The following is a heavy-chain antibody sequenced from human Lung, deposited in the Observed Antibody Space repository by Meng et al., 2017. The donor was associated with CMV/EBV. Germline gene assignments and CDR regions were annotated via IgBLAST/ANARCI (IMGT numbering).Heavy chain of an antibody. CDR1: GYTFTDYW. D-gene: IGHD5/OR15-5a*01. V-gene: IGHV1-2*02. CDR3: ARELRRASTTLQAVY. J-gene: IGHJ4*01. Sequence: ASVXVSCKTSGYTFTDYWMHWVRQAPGQGLEWIGIINPKTGDTNSAQKFQGRVALTRDTSIRTAYMELSRLISDDTAVYFCARELRRASTTLQAVYWGQGSLVTVSS. CDR2: INPKTGDT.